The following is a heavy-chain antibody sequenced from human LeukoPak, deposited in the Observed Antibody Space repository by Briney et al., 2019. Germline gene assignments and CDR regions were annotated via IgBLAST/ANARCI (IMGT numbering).Heavy chain of an antibody. V-gene: IGHV3-21*01. Sequence: PGGSLRLSCAASGFTFSGYVMTWVRQAPGKGLECVSSITFSSSHIYYADSVKGRFTISRDNAKNSLYLQMNSLRAEDTAVYYCARVGSSGWPTPIQGGYNWFDPWGQGTLVTVSS. D-gene: IGHD6-19*01. CDR1: GFTFSGYV. J-gene: IGHJ5*02. CDR2: ITFSSSHI. CDR3: ARVGSSGWPTPIQGGYNWFDP.